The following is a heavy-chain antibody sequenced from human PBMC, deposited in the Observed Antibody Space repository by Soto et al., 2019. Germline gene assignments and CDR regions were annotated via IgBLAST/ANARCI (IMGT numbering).Heavy chain of an antibody. V-gene: IGHV3-30*18. D-gene: IGHD3-10*01. CDR1: GFTFSSYG. Sequence: QVQLVESGGGVVQPGRSLRLSCAASGFTFSSYGMHWVRQAPGKGLEWVAVISYDGSNKYYADSVKGRFTISRDNSNNTLYLQINCLRAEDTAVYYCAKELRNVVVPATSLLWFGNLDYWGQGTLVTVSS. J-gene: IGHJ4*02. CDR3: AKELRNVVVPATSLLWFGNLDY. CDR2: ISYDGSNK.